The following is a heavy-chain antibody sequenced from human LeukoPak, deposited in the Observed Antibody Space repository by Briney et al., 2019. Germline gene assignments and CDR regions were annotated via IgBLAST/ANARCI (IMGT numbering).Heavy chain of an antibody. CDR3: AKSPAGSSWPSIDY. V-gene: IGHV3-23*01. J-gene: IGHJ4*02. Sequence: PGGSLRLSCAASGFTFSSYAMSWVRQTPGKGLDCVAPISGSGGSTYYADSVRGRFTVSRDNSKNMLYLQMNSLRVEDTAVYYCAKSPAGSSWPSIDYWGQGTLVAVSS. CDR1: GFTFSSYA. D-gene: IGHD6-13*01. CDR2: ISGSGGST.